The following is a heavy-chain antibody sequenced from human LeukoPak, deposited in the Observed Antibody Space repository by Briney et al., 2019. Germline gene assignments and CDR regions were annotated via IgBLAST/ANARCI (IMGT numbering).Heavy chain of an antibody. D-gene: IGHD7-27*01. CDR2: ISSSSSTI. Sequence: GGSLRLSCAVSGFTFSSTYMSWVRQAPGKGLEWVSYISSSSSTIYYADSVKGRFTISRDNAKNSLYLQMNSLRDEDTAVYYCARNGESVGDYWGQGTLVTVSS. CDR1: GFTFSSTY. V-gene: IGHV3-48*02. J-gene: IGHJ4*02. CDR3: ARNGESVGDY.